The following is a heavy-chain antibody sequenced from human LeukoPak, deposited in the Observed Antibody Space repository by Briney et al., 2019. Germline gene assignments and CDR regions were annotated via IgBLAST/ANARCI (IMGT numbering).Heavy chain of an antibody. J-gene: IGHJ4*02. CDR1: GGSISSYY. Sequence: SETLSLTCTVSGGSISSYYWSWIRQPPGKGLEWIGYIYYSGSTNYNPSLKSRVTISVDTSKNQFSLKLSSVTAADTAVYYCARHRPDYYYDSSGLDYWGQGTLVTVSS. V-gene: IGHV4-59*08. D-gene: IGHD3-22*01. CDR2: IYYSGST. CDR3: ARHRPDYYYDSSGLDY.